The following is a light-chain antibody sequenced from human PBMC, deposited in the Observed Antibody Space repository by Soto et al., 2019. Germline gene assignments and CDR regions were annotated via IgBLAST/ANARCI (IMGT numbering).Light chain of an antibody. CDR1: QSVSSSY. V-gene: IGKV3-20*01. J-gene: IGKJ1*01. CDR2: GAS. Sequence: EIVLTQSPGTLSLSPGERATLSCRASQSVSSSYLAWYQQKPGQAPRLLIYGASTRATGIPARFSGSGSGTEFTLTISRLEPEDFAVYYCQQYGTSIQTFGHGTKVDIK. CDR3: QQYGTSIQT.